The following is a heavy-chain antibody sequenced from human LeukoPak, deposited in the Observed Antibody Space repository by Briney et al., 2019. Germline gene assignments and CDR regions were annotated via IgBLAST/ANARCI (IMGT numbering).Heavy chain of an antibody. V-gene: IGHV3-30*18. CDR3: AKSSDSSGYYSAEYFQH. CDR1: GFTFGSYG. J-gene: IGHJ1*01. CDR2: ISYDGSNK. Sequence: GGSLRLSCAASGFTFGSYGMHWVRQAPGKGLEWVAVISYDGSNKYYADSVKGRFTISRGNSKNTLYLQMNSLRAEDTAVYYCAKSSDSSGYYSAEYFQHWGQGTLVTVSS. D-gene: IGHD3-22*01.